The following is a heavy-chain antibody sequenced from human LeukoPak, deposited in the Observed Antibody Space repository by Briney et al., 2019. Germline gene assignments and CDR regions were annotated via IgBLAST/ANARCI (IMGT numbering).Heavy chain of an antibody. V-gene: IGHV1-2*02. J-gene: IGHJ3*02. CDR3: ARQATPLAAFDI. Sequence: ASVKVSCKASGYTFTCYYMHWVRQAPGQGLEWVGWINPNSAGTNYVQKLQGRVTVTRDTSISTAYMELSRLRSDDTAVYYCARQATPLAAFDIWGQETLVTVSS. CDR2: INPNSAGT. CDR1: GYTFTCYY. D-gene: IGHD5-12*01.